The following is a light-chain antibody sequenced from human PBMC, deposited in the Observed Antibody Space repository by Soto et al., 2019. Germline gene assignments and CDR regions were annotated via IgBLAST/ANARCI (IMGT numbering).Light chain of an antibody. CDR2: GNI. CDR1: SSNIGAGYG. V-gene: IGLV1-40*01. Sequence: QLVLTQPPSVSGAPGQRVTISCTGSSSNIGAGYGVHWYQQLPGTAPKLLIYGNINRPSGVPDRFSGSKSGTSASLAITGLQAEDEADYYCQSYDSSLSGWVFGGGTKVTVL. CDR3: QSYDSSLSGWV. J-gene: IGLJ3*02.